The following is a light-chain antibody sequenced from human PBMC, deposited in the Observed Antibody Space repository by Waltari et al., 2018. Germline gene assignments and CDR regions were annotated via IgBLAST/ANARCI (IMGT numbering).Light chain of an antibody. J-gene: IGKJ1*01. CDR1: QSLRFD. V-gene: IGKV3-15*01. CDR3: QHYHAWPRT. CDR2: DAS. Sequence: ELVMTPSPATLSVSPGEGATLACRASQSLRFDVAWYQQKPGQAPRLLIYDASSRATDIPARFSGGGSGTEFTLTISSLQSEDVAVYYCQHYHAWPRTFGRGTKVEIK.